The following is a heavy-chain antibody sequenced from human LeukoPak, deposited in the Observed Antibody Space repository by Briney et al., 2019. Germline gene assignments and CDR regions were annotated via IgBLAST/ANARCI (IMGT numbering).Heavy chain of an antibody. CDR2: ISAYNGNT. CDR3: ARDATHVLRGGWFDP. V-gene: IGHV1-18*01. CDR1: GYTFTSYG. Sequence: ASVKVSCKASGYTFTSYGISWVRQAPGQGLEWMGWISAYNGNTNYAQKFQGRVTITTDESTSTAYMELSSLRSEDTAVYYCARDATHVLRGGWFDPWGQGTLVTVSS. D-gene: IGHD3-3*01. J-gene: IGHJ5*02.